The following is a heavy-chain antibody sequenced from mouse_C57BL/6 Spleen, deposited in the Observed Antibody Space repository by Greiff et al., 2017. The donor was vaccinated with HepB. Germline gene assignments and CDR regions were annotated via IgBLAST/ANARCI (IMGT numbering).Heavy chain of an antibody. CDR2: IYPGDGDT. CDR1: GYAFSSYW. D-gene: IGHD2-2*01. V-gene: IGHV1-80*01. Sequence: VQLQQSGAELVKPGASVKISCKASGYAFSSYWMNWVKQRPGKGLEWIGQIYPGDGDTNYNGKFKGKATLTADKSSSTAYMQLSSLTSEDSAVYFCARGEIYYGYDGYWGQGTTLTVSS. CDR3: ARGEIYYGYDGY. J-gene: IGHJ2*01.